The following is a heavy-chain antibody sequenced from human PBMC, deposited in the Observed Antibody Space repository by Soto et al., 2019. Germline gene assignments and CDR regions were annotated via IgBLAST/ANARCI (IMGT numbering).Heavy chain of an antibody. V-gene: IGHV3-23*01. CDR1: GFTFSSYA. CDR3: AKDEYQPYYYYMDV. Sequence: PGGSLRLSCAASGFTFSSYAMSWFRQAPGKGLEWVSAISGSGGSTYYADSVKGRFTISRDNSKNTLYLQMNSLRAEDTAVYYCAKDEYQPYYYYMDVWGKGTTVTVSS. J-gene: IGHJ6*03. CDR2: ISGSGGST. D-gene: IGHD2-2*01.